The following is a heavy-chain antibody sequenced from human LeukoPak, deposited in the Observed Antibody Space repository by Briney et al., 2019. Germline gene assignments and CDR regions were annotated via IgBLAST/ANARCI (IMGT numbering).Heavy chain of an antibody. CDR2: IWYDGSNK. Sequence: QPGRSLRLSCAASGFTFSSYGMHWVRQAPGKGLEWVAVIWYDGSNKYYADSVKGRFTISRDNSKNTLYLQMNSLRAEDTAVYYCASNVKAQWELDYWGQGTLVTVSS. D-gene: IGHD1-26*01. CDR3: ASNVKAQWELDY. CDR1: GFTFSSYG. V-gene: IGHV3-33*08. J-gene: IGHJ4*02.